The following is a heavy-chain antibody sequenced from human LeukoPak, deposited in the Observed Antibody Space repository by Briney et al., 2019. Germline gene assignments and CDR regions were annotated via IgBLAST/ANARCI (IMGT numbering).Heavy chain of an antibody. J-gene: IGHJ6*02. V-gene: IGHV3-53*01. CDR1: GFTVNSHY. CDR2: IYTGGST. CDR3: ARGDSSSWYLYGMDV. Sequence: GGSLRLSCAAFGFTVNSHYMSWVRQAPGRGLEWVSVIYTGGSTYDADSVKGRFTISRDNPKNMLYLQMSSLRAEDTAVYYCARGDSSSWYLYGMDVWGQGTTVTVSS. D-gene: IGHD6-13*01.